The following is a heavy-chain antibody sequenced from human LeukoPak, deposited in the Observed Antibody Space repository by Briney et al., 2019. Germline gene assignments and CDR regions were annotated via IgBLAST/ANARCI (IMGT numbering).Heavy chain of an antibody. CDR2: VYYSGTT. CDR3: ARGLLWFGELFDY. D-gene: IGHD3-10*01. J-gene: IGHJ4*02. Sequence: SETLSLTCTVSGGSISTYYWSWIRQPPGKGLEWIGYVYYSGTTNYKYKASLKSRVTISVDTSKNQFSLKLSSVTAADTAVYYCARGLLWFGELFDYWGQGTLVTVSS. V-gene: IGHV4-59*01. CDR1: GGSISTYY.